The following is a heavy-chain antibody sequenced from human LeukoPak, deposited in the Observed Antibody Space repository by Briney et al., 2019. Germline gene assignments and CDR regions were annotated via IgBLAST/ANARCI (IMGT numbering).Heavy chain of an antibody. Sequence: ASVKVSCKASGYTFTSYYMHWVRQAPGQGLEWMGWINPNSGGTNYAQKFQGRVTMTRDTSISTAYMELSRLRSDDTAVYYCARDPGRNPNWFDPWGQGTLVTVSS. V-gene: IGHV1-2*02. CDR1: GYTFTSYY. CDR2: INPNSGGT. J-gene: IGHJ5*02. D-gene: IGHD1-1*01. CDR3: ARDPGRNPNWFDP.